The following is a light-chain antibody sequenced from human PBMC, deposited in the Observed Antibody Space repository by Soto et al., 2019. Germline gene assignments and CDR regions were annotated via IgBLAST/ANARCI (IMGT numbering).Light chain of an antibody. CDR1: QSISSSY. CDR2: GAS. Sequence: IVWTQSPGTLSLSPWERATLSCRASQSISSSYLAWYQQKPGQALRLLIYGASSRATGIPDRFSGSGSGTDFTLTISRLEPEDFAAYYCQQYGSSPRTFGQGTKV. CDR3: QQYGSSPRT. J-gene: IGKJ1*01. V-gene: IGKV3-20*01.